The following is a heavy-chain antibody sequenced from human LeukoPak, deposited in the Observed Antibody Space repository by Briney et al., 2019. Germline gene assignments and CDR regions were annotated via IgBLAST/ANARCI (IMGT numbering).Heavy chain of an antibody. V-gene: IGHV1-69*04. CDR1: GGTFSSYA. CDR3: ARSVLWFGELYYFDY. D-gene: IGHD3-10*01. CDR2: IIPILGIA. J-gene: IGHJ4*02. Sequence: SVKVSCKASGGTFSSYAIRWVRPAPGKGLAWVGRIIPILGIANYAQKVQGRVTITADKSTSTAYMELSSLRSEDTAVYYCARSVLWFGELYYFDYWGQGTLVTVSS.